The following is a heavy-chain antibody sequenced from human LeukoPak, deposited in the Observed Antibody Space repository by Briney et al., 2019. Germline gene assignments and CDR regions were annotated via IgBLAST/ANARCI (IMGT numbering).Heavy chain of an antibody. V-gene: IGHV4-4*07. CDR3: ARVVIVPAAMSWWFDP. Sequence: SETLSFTCTVSGGSISSYYWSWIRQPPGKGLEWIGRIYTSGSTNYNPSLKSRVTMSVDTSKNQFSLKLSSVTAADTAVYYCARVVIVPAAMSWWFDPWGQGTLVTVSS. CDR1: GGSISSYY. D-gene: IGHD2-2*01. CDR2: IYTSGST. J-gene: IGHJ5*02.